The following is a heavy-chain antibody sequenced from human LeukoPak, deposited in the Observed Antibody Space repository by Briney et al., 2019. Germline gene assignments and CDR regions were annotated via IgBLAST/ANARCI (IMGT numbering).Heavy chain of an antibody. CDR1: GFTFSSYA. D-gene: IGHD2-2*01. CDR3: AKHDVVVPASIFDY. Sequence: LGGSLRLSCAASGFTFSSYAMSWVRQAPGKGLEWVSAISGSGGSTYYADSVKGRFTISRDNSKNTLYLQMNSLRAEDTAVYYCAKHDVVVPASIFDYWGQGTLVTVSS. V-gene: IGHV3-23*01. CDR2: ISGSGGST. J-gene: IGHJ4*02.